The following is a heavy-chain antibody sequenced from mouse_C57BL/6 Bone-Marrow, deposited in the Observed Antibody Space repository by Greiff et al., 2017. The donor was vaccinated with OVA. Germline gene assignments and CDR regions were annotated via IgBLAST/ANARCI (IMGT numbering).Heavy chain of an antibody. V-gene: IGHV5-17*01. Sequence: EVKVVESGGGLVKPGGSLKLSCAASGFTFSDYGMHWVRQAPEQGLEWVAYISSGSSTIYYADTVKGRFTLSRDNAKNTLFLQLTSLRSEDTSMYYCARGRGDDWGQGTSVTVSS. CDR1: GFTFSDYG. J-gene: IGHJ4*01. CDR3: ARGRGDD. CDR2: ISSGSSTI.